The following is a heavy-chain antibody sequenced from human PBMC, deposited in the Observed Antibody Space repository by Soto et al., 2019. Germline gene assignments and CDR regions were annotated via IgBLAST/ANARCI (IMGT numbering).Heavy chain of an antibody. CDR3: ARDPRGHYSFDS. Sequence: EVQLVESGGSLVQPGGSLRLSCAASGFTFGSYWMTWVRQATGKGLEWVANIKQDGSEKYYVDSVKGRFIISRDNAKNSLFLQMSSLRVDDTAMYYCARDPRGHYSFDSWGQGTLVTVSS. V-gene: IGHV3-7*03. CDR1: GFTFGSYW. J-gene: IGHJ5*01. D-gene: IGHD2-21*01. CDR2: IKQDGSEK.